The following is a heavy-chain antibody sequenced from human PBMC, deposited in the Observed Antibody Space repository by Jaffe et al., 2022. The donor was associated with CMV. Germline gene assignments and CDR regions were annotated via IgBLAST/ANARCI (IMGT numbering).Heavy chain of an antibody. J-gene: IGHJ5*02. D-gene: IGHD3-10*01. Sequence: EVQLVESGGGLVKPGGSLRLSCAASGFTFSSYSMNWVRQAPGKGLEWVSSISSSSSYIYYADSVKGRFTISRDNAKNSLYLQMNSLRAEDTAVYYCARGGNFRVRGVNTPRRFDPWGQGTLVTVSS. CDR3: ARGGNFRVRGVNTPRRFDP. CDR2: ISSSSSYI. CDR1: GFTFSSYS. V-gene: IGHV3-21*01.